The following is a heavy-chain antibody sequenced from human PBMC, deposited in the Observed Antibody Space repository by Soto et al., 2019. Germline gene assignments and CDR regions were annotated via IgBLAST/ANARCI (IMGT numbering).Heavy chain of an antibody. CDR3: ATNIKSPPQWLRLNYYYYYGMDV. CDR2: FDPEDGET. V-gene: IGHV1-24*01. J-gene: IGHJ6*02. CDR1: GYTLTELS. D-gene: IGHD5-12*01. Sequence: GASVKVSCKVSGYTLTELSMHWVRQAPGKGLEWMGGFDPEDGETIYAQKFQGRVTMTEDTSTDTAYMELSSLRSEDTAVYYCATNIKSPPQWLRLNYYYYYGMDVWGQGTTVTVS.